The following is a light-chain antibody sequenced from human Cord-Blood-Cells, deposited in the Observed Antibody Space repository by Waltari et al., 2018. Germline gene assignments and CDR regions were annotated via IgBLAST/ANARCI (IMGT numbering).Light chain of an antibody. CDR3: SSYTSSSTWV. CDR1: SRDVGGYNY. J-gene: IGLJ3*02. Sequence: QSALTQPAFGSGSPGQSITISCTGTSRDVGGYNYVAVYQQHPGKAPKLMIYDVSNRPSRVSNRFAGSRSGNTASLTISGLQAGDEADYYCSSYTSSSTWVFCGGTKLTVL. V-gene: IGLV2-14*03. CDR2: DVS.